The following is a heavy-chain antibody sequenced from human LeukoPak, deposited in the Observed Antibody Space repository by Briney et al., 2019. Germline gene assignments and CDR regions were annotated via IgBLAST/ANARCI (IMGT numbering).Heavy chain of an antibody. J-gene: IGHJ4*02. CDR1: GFTFRDYS. CDR3: VKERDRGTDVADDFDF. CDR2: IARDDFT. Sequence: PAASLRLSCVASGFTFRDYSMAWVRQLPGGGLEWVSAIARDDFTVYPDPLKGRFTISRDNSRNTLYLQMNTLRAEDTAVYYCVKERDRGTDVADDFDFWGQGTLVTVSS. D-gene: IGHD6-19*01. V-gene: IGHV3-23*01.